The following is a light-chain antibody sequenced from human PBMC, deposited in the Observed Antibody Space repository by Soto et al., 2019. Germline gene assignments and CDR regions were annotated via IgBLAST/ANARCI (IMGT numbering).Light chain of an antibody. CDR3: LLSYIGARV. J-gene: IGLJ3*02. CDR1: TGAVTSGHY. CDR2: DTN. V-gene: IGLV7-46*01. Sequence: QAVVTQEPSLTVSPGGTVTLTCGSSTGAVTSGHYPNWFQQKPGQAPRTLIYDTNKEHSWTPARFSGSLLGGKVALTLSGAQPEDEAEYYCLLSYIGARVFGGGTQLTVL.